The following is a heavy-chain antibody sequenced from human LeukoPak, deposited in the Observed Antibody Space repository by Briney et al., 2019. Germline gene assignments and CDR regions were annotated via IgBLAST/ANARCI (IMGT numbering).Heavy chain of an antibody. CDR1: GFTFSSYW. Sequence: PGGSLRLSCAASGFTFSSYWMNWVRQAPGKGLEWVANINQDGSQKYHVDSVKGRFTISRDNAKNSLYLQMNSLRAEDTAMYYCVRDLDEDSGGTHFDFWGQGTLVTVSS. CDR3: VRDLDEDSGGTHFDF. D-gene: IGHD3-10*01. J-gene: IGHJ4*02. V-gene: IGHV3-7*03. CDR2: INQDGSQK.